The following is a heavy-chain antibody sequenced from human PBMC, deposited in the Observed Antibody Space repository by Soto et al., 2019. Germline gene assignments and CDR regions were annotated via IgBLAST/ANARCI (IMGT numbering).Heavy chain of an antibody. CDR3: ARETEVAGTLPLFDL. CDR1: GGTFSSYA. J-gene: IGHJ2*01. CDR2: IIPIFGTA. Sequence: QVQLVQSGAEVKKPGSSVKVSCKASGGTFSSYAISWVRQAPGQGLEWMGGIIPIFGTANYAQKFQGRVTITADESTSTAYMELSSLRSEDTSVYYCARETEVAGTLPLFDLWGRGTLVTVSS. D-gene: IGHD6-19*01. V-gene: IGHV1-69*01.